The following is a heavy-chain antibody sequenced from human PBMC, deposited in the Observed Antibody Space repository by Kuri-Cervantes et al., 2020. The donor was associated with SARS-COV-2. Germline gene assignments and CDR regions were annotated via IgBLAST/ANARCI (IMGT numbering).Heavy chain of an antibody. V-gene: IGHV3-7*02. Sequence: GESLKISCAVSGFTFRSYWMSWVRQAPGKGLEYVANINQDGSATYYVDSVKGRFTISRDNTESSLYLQTNSLRAEDTAVYYCVCDTNRVKVYWGQGTLVTVSS. D-gene: IGHD5-18*01. CDR3: VCDTNRVKVY. CDR1: GFTFRSYW. J-gene: IGHJ4*02. CDR2: INQDGSAT.